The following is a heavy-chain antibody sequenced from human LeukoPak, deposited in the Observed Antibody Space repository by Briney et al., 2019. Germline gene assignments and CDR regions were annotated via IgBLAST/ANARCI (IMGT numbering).Heavy chain of an antibody. CDR2: INGDNGNT. CDR3: ARAPYDILTGYSLNWFDP. Sequence: GASVNVSCTASGYTFTTYAMHWVRQAPGQRLEWMGWINGDNGNTKHSQKFQGRVTITRDTSAYTAYMELRSLSSADTAVYFCARAPYDILTGYSLNWFDPWGQGTLVTVSS. J-gene: IGHJ5*02. V-gene: IGHV1-3*01. D-gene: IGHD3-9*01. CDR1: GYTFTTYA.